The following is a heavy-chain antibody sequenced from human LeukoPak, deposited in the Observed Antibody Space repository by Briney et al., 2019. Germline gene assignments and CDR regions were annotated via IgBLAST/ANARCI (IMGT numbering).Heavy chain of an antibody. V-gene: IGHV4-39*02. CDR3: ARRTTYCSGNSCYSDYFDP. CDR1: GGSISSSTYY. CDR2: IYYSGRT. D-gene: IGHD2-15*01. J-gene: IGHJ5*02. Sequence: PSETLSLTCTVSGGSISSSTYYWGWIRQPPGKGLEWIGSIYYSGRTYYNPSLKSRVTISVDTSKNHFSLKLRSVTAADTAVYYCARRTTYCSGNSCYSDYFDPWGQGTLVTVSS.